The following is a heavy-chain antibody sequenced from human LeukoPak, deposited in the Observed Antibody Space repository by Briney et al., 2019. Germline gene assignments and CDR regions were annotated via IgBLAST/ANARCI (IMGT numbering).Heavy chain of an antibody. Sequence: SETLSLTCTVSGASISHYYWSWIRQTPAKGLEWMGHIHTSGGSTYYPSLKSRLTMSIDTSRNQLSLKLTSVTAADTAVYFCAGLGSYHDFWGQGALVTVSS. CDR1: GASISHYY. CDR2: IHTSGGS. V-gene: IGHV4-4*09. CDR3: AGLGSYHDF. D-gene: IGHD1-26*01. J-gene: IGHJ4*02.